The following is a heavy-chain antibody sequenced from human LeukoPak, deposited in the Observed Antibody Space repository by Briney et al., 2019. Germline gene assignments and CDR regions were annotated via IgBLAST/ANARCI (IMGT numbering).Heavy chain of an antibody. J-gene: IGHJ4*02. Sequence: GGSLRLSCAASGFTVSSNYMSWVRQAPGKGLEWVSVIYSGGSTCYADSVKGRFTISRDNSKNTLYLQMNSLRAEDTAVYYCAREARGSYYDYWGQGTLVTVSS. V-gene: IGHV3-53*01. CDR3: AREARGSYYDY. CDR2: IYSGGST. CDR1: GFTVSSNY. D-gene: IGHD1-26*01.